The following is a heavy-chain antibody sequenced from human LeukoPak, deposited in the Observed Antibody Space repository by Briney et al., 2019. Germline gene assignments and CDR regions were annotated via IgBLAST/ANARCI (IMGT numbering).Heavy chain of an antibody. CDR1: GYTFTNYG. Sequence: GASVKVSCKASGYTFTNYGITWVRQVPGQGLEWMGWISAYNGNTNYAQRFQGRVTMTTDTSTSTASMELRSLSSDDTAVYYCARDWYCSSTSCYYFDYWGQGTLVTVSS. CDR2: ISAYNGNT. J-gene: IGHJ4*02. CDR3: ARDWYCSSTSCYYFDY. D-gene: IGHD2-2*01. V-gene: IGHV1-18*01.